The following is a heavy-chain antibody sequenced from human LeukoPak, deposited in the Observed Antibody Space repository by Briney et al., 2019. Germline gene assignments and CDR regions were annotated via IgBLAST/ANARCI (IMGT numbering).Heavy chain of an antibody. V-gene: IGHV4-34*01. Sequence: SETLSLTCAVYGGSFSGYYWSWIRQPPGKGLEWIGEINHSGSTNYNPSLKSRVTISVDTSKNQFSLKLSSVTAADTAVYYCAREGYCSGTSCYQFRSGCDYWGQGTLVTVSS. J-gene: IGHJ4*02. CDR3: AREGYCSGTSCYQFRSGCDY. CDR2: INHSGST. CDR1: GGSFSGYY. D-gene: IGHD2-2*01.